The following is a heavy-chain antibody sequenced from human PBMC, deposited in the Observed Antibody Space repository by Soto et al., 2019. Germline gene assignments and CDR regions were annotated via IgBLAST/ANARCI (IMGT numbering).Heavy chain of an antibody. CDR2: ISYDGSNK. CDR3: AKGYSSGWYAGTSNFDY. D-gene: IGHD6-19*01. CDR1: GFTFSSYG. J-gene: IGHJ4*02. V-gene: IGHV3-30*18. Sequence: QVQLVESGGGVVQPGRSLRLSCAASGFTFSSYGMHWVRQAPGKGLEWVAVISYDGSNKYYADSVKGRFTISRDNSKNTLYLQMNSLSAEDTAVYYCAKGYSSGWYAGTSNFDYWGQGTLVTVSS.